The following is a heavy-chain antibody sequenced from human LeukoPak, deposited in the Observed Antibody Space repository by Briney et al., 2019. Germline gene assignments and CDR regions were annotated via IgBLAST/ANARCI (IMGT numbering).Heavy chain of an antibody. CDR1: GGTFSSYA. Sequence: SVKVSCKASGGTFSSYAISWVRQAPGQGLEWMGGIIPIFGTANYAQKFQGRVTITADDSTSTAYMELSSLRSEDTAVYYCARAESPSTYCSSTSCYYFDYWGQGTLVTVSS. CDR3: ARAESPSTYCSSTSCYYFDY. J-gene: IGHJ4*02. D-gene: IGHD2-2*01. V-gene: IGHV1-69*13. CDR2: IIPIFGTA.